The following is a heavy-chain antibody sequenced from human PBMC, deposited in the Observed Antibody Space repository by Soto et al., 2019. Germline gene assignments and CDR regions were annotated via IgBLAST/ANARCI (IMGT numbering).Heavy chain of an antibody. J-gene: IGHJ4*02. Sequence: SETLSLTCAVYGGSFSGYYWSWIRQPPGKGLGWIGEINHRGSTNYNPSLKSRVTISVDTSKNHFSLKLSSVTAADTAVFYCARSPRHIVSTPPDYWGQGTLVTVSS. CDR3: ARSPRHIVSTPPDY. V-gene: IGHV4-34*01. CDR1: GGSFSGYY. D-gene: IGHD5-12*01. CDR2: INHRGST.